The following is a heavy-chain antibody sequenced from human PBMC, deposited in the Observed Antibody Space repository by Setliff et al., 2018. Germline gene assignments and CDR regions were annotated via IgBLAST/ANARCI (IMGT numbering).Heavy chain of an antibody. CDR1: GFTFSNYW. Sequence: PGGSLRLSCAASGFTFSNYWMSWVRQAPGKGLEWVANIKRDGGEEYYVDSVKGRFTISRDNAKNSLYLQIDSLRAEDTAVYYCAREGVGASHCDFWGQGTLVTVSS. J-gene: IGHJ4*02. CDR3: AREGVGASHCDF. CDR2: IKRDGGEE. D-gene: IGHD1-26*01. V-gene: IGHV3-7*03.